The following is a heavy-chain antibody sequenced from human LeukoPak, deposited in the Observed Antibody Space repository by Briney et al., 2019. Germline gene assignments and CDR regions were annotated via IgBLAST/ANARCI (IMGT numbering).Heavy chain of an antibody. CDR2: IYHSGST. D-gene: IGHD1-26*01. CDR3: ARWGSGSSFDY. V-gene: IGHV4-38-2*01. CDR1: GYYISSGYY. Sequence: SETLSLTCAVSGYYISSGYYWGWIRHPPGKGLEWIWSIYHSGSTYYNPSLKSRVTISVDTSKNQFSLKLSSVTAADTAVYYCARWGSGSSFDYWGQGTLVTVSS. J-gene: IGHJ4*02.